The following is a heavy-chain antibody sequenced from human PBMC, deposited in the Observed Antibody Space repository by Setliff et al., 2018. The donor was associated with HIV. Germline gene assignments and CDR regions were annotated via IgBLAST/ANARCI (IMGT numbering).Heavy chain of an antibody. Sequence: SVKVSCKASGGTFSSYSINWVRQAPGQGLEWMGGIIPIYGTPIYAQKFQGRVTITADESTSTAYMELSSLRSEDTAVYYCARGDYGDYRVPYFFDYWGQGTLVTVSS. J-gene: IGHJ4*02. CDR3: ARGDYGDYRVPYFFDY. CDR1: GGTFSSYS. V-gene: IGHV1-69*13. D-gene: IGHD4-17*01. CDR2: IIPIYGTP.